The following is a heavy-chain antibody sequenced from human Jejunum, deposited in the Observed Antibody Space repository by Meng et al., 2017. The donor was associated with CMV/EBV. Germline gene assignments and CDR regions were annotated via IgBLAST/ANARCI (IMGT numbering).Heavy chain of an antibody. CDR2: ISSSGSTI. V-gene: IGHV3-11*01. Sequence: CAASKFTFSDYFMHWIRQAPGKGLEWVSCISSSGSTIYYADSVKGRFTISRDTAKNSLYLQMNSLRAEDTAVYYCARSPAARSYFDDWGQGTLVTVSS. J-gene: IGHJ4*02. CDR1: KFTFSDYF. D-gene: IGHD2-2*01. CDR3: ARSPAARSYFDD.